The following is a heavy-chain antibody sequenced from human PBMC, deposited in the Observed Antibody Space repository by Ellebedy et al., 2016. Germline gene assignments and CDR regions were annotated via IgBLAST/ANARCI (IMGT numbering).Heavy chain of an antibody. V-gene: IGHV4-31*03. CDR1: GVSISSGGYY. CDR2: IYYSGST. Sequence: SETLSLXCTVSGVSISSGGYYWSWLRQHPGKGLEWIGYIYYSGSTYYNPSLKSRATISVDTSKNQFSLKLSSVTAADTAVYYCAGGGRLRVVVPADWLYNWFDPWGQGTLVTVSS. D-gene: IGHD2-2*01. CDR3: AGGGRLRVVVPADWLYNWFDP. J-gene: IGHJ5*02.